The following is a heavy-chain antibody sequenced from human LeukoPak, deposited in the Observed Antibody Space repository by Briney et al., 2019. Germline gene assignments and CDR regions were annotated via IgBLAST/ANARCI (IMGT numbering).Heavy chain of an antibody. CDR3: AKDGMLLDIVVVVAATDYWYFDL. Sequence: GGSLRLSCAASGFTFSSYAMSWVRQAPGKGLEGGSAISGSGGSTYYADSVKGRFTIPRDNSKNTLYLQMNSLRAEDTAVYYCAKDGMLLDIVVVVAATDYWYFDLWGRGTLVTVSS. CDR1: GFTFSSYA. CDR2: ISGSGGST. J-gene: IGHJ2*01. V-gene: IGHV3-23*01. D-gene: IGHD2-15*01.